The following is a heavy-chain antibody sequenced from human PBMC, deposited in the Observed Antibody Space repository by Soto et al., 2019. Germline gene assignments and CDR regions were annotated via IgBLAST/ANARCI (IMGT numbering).Heavy chain of an antibody. CDR1: GGSISSYY. J-gene: IGHJ4*02. V-gene: IGHV4-59*01. CDR2: IYYSGST. CDR3: ARLRYYYDSSGSPYYFDY. Sequence: SETLSLTCTASGGSISSYYWSWIRQPPGKGLEWIGYIYYSGSTNYNPAHKSRVTISVDTYKNQFSLKLSSVTAADTAVYYCARLRYYYDSSGSPYYFDYWGQGTLVTVSS. D-gene: IGHD3-22*01.